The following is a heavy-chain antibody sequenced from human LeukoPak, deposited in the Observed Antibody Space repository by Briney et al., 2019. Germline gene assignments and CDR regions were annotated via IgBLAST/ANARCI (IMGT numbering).Heavy chain of an antibody. V-gene: IGHV4-61*02. D-gene: IGHD3-22*01. J-gene: IGHJ3*02. CDR3: ARDPAYYYDSSGYFAFDI. Sequence: SETLSLTCTVSGGSISSGSYYWSWIRQPAGKGLEWIGRIYTSGSTNYNPSLKSRVTISVDTSKNQFSLKLSSVTAADTAVYYCARDPAYYYDSSGYFAFDIWGQGTMVTVSS. CDR1: GGSISSGSYY. CDR2: IYTSGST.